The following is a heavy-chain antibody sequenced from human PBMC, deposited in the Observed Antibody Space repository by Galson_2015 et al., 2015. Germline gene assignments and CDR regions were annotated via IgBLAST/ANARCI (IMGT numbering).Heavy chain of an antibody. V-gene: IGHV3-30*18. CDR2: ISYDGSNK. J-gene: IGHJ4*02. CDR1: GFTFSSYG. D-gene: IGHD3-22*01. CDR3: AKDKPYYYDSSGYLGGLDY. Sequence: SLRLSCAASGFTFSSYGMHWVRQAPGKGLEWVAVISYDGSNKYYADSVKGRFTISRDNSKNTLHLQMNSLRAEDTAVYYCAKDKPYYYDSSGYLGGLDYWGQGTLVTVSS.